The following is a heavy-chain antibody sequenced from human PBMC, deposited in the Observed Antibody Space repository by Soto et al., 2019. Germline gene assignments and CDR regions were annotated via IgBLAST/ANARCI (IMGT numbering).Heavy chain of an antibody. V-gene: IGHV4-30-4*01. CDR2: IYYTGSA. CDR3: ASGGSSNWFDP. Sequence: SETLSLTCTVSSGSISSVDYYWSWIRQPPGKGLEWIGYIYYTGSAYYNPSLKSRVTMSVDTSKNQFSLKVTSVTAADTAVYYCASGGSSNWFDPWGQGTLVTVSS. J-gene: IGHJ5*02. CDR1: SGSISSVDYY. D-gene: IGHD1-26*01.